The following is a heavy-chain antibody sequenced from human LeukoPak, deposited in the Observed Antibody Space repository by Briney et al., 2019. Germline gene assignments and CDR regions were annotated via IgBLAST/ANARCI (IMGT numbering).Heavy chain of an antibody. CDR3: VKIMGAGDTAMVTGVLDY. CDR2: ISSNGGST. D-gene: IGHD5-18*01. J-gene: IGHJ4*02. V-gene: IGHV3-64D*06. Sequence: GRSLRLSCAASGFTFNDYGMHWARQAPGKGLEYVSAISSNGGSTYYADSVKGRFTISRDNSKNTLYLQMSSLRAEDTAVYYCVKIMGAGDTAMVTGVLDYWGQGTLVTVSS. CDR1: GFTFNDYG.